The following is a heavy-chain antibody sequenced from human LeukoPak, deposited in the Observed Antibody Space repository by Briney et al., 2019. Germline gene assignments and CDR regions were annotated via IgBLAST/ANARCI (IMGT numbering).Heavy chain of an antibody. D-gene: IGHD1-7*01. CDR1: GFTFSSYA. V-gene: IGHV3-30-3*01. CDR2: ISYDGSNK. CDR3: ATDTQILSPIQNFHYYAMDV. J-gene: IGHJ6*02. Sequence: GGSLRLSCAASGFTFSSYAMHWVRQAPGKGLEWVAVISYDGSNKYYADSVKGRFTISRDNSKNTLYLQMNSLRAEDTAVYYCATDTQILSPIQNFHYYAMDVWGRGTTVTVSS.